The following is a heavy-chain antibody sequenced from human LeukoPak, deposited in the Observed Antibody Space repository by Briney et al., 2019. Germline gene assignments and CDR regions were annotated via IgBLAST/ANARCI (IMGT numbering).Heavy chain of an antibody. CDR3: ARADCSGGSCYSDY. CDR1: GGTFSSYA. D-gene: IGHD2-15*01. CDR2: IIPILGIA. Sequence: SVKVSCTASGGTFSSYAISWVRQAPGQGLEWMGRIIPILGIANYAQKFQGRVTITADKSTSTAYMELSSLRSEDTAVYYCARADCSGGSCYSDYWGQGTLVTVSS. V-gene: IGHV1-69*04. J-gene: IGHJ4*02.